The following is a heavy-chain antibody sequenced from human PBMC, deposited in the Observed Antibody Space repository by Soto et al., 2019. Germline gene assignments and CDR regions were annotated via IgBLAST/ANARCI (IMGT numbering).Heavy chain of an antibody. CDR2: VKSKTDGETA. D-gene: IGHD3-22*01. J-gene: IGHJ4*02. CDR3: AAERAYFHDSNGYLSIDF. CDR1: GFSFSDAW. Sequence: EVQLVASGGGLVKPGGSLRLSCAASGFSFSDAWLNWVRQAPGKGLEWVGRVKSKTDGETADYATFVKGRFTISRDDSKNALYLQMNSLKTEDTAVYYCAAERAYFHDSNGYLSIDFWGQGTLVTVSS. V-gene: IGHV3-15*07.